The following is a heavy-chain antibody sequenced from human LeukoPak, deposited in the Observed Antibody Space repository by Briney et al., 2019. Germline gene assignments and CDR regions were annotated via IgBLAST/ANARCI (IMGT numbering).Heavy chain of an antibody. J-gene: IGHJ4*02. D-gene: IGHD3-3*01. CDR1: GFTFTSYA. V-gene: IGHV3-23*01. CDR3: XXRXFNDXWSGPDY. Sequence: PGGSLRLSCAASGFTFTSYAMTWVRQAPGKGLAWVSGINASGGSTYYADSVKGRSTISRDNSKNTLCLQLNNLRADYTAAYHXXXRXFNDXWSGPDYWGQGTLVTVSS. CDR2: INASGGST.